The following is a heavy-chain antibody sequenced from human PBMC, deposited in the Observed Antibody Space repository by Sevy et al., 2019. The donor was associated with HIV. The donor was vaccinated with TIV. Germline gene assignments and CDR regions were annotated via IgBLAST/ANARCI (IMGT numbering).Heavy chain of an antibody. CDR1: GFTFSNAW. CDR3: TRPIAAAGSGAFDI. V-gene: IGHV3-15*01. J-gene: IGHJ3*02. CDR2: IKSKTDGGTT. Sequence: GGSLRLSCAASGFTFSNAWMSWVRQAPGKGLEWVGRIKSKTDGGTTDYAAPVKGRFTISRDDSKNTLYLQMNSLKTEDTAVYYCTRPIAAAGSGAFDIWGQGTMVTLSS. D-gene: IGHD6-13*01.